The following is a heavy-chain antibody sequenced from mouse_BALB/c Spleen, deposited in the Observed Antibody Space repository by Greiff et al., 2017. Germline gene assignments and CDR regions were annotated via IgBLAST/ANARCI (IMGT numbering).Heavy chain of an antibody. CDR1: GFNIKDTY. Sequence: DVQLVESGAELVKPGASVKLSCTASGFNIKDTYMHWVKQRPEQGLEWIGRIDPANGNTKYDPKFQGKATITADTSSNTAYLQLSSLTSEDTAVYYCARERGSSYWFAYWGQGTLVTVSA. V-gene: IGHV14-3*02. CDR2: IDPANGNT. D-gene: IGHD1-1*01. J-gene: IGHJ3*01. CDR3: ARERGSSYWFAY.